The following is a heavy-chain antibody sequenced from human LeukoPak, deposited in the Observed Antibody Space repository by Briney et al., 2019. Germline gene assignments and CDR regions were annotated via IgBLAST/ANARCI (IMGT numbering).Heavy chain of an antibody. CDR1: GFTFRTYA. Sequence: GGSLRLSCAASGFTFRTYAMSWVRQAPGKGLEWVSGISDSGDGTYYAESVKGRFTISRDNSKNTVFLQMNSLRADDTAKYYCAKDKAPGSWHTPRDFWGQGTLVTVSS. J-gene: IGHJ4*02. V-gene: IGHV3-23*01. D-gene: IGHD6-13*01. CDR2: ISDSGDGT. CDR3: AKDKAPGSWHTPRDF.